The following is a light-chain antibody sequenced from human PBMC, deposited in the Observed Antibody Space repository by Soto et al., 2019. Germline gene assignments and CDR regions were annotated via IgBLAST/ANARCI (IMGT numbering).Light chain of an antibody. CDR1: SSNIGSNT. CDR2: SNN. V-gene: IGLV1-44*01. Sequence: QSVLTQPPSASGTPGQRVTISCSGSSSNIGSNTVNWDQQLPGTAPKLLIYSNNQRPSGVPDRFSGSKSGTSASLAISGLQSEDAADYYCAAWDDSMNGYVFGTGTKLTV. J-gene: IGLJ1*01. CDR3: AAWDDSMNGYV.